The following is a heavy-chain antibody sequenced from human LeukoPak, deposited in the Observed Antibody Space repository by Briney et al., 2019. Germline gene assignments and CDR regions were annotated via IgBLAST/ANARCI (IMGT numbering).Heavy chain of an antibody. J-gene: IGHJ4*02. D-gene: IGHD2-2*01. CDR3: ARGYCSSTSCRDL. Sequence: GGSLRPSCAASGFTFSDYYMSWIRQAPGKGLEWVSYISSSGSTIYYADSVKGRFTISRDNAKNSLYLQMNSLRAEDTAVYYCARGYCSSTSCRDLWGQGTLVTVSS. V-gene: IGHV3-11*04. CDR2: ISSSGSTI. CDR1: GFTFSDYY.